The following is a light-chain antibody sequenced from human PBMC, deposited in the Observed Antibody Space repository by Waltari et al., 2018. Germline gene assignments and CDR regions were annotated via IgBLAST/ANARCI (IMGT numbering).Light chain of an antibody. CDR1: SSDVGGDDS. J-gene: IGLJ2*01. V-gene: IGLV2-14*03. CDR3: SSQSTKNGVI. Sequence: QSALTQPASVSGSPGQSITISCTGSSSDVGGDDSVSWYEDHPGQAPKVNIYDVNKRPSGVSDRFSGSKSGNTASLTISGLQAEDEATFYCSSQSTKNGVIFGGGTK. CDR2: DVN.